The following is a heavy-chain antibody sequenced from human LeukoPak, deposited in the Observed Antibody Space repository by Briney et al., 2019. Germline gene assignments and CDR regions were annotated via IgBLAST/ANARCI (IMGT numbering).Heavy chain of an antibody. V-gene: IGHV3-30*14. D-gene: IGHD6-19*01. CDR3: ARERFSSGWTDY. Sequence: GRSLRLSCAASGFTFNHYALHWVRQAPGKGLEWVVLISYDGSDKYYADSVKGRLTISRDNSKDTLYLQMNSLRTEDTAVYYCARERFSSGWTDYWGQGTLVTVSS. J-gene: IGHJ4*02. CDR1: GFTFNHYA. CDR2: ISYDGSDK.